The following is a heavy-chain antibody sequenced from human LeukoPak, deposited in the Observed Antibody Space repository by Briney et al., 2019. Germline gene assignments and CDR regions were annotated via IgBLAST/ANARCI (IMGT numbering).Heavy chain of an antibody. CDR3: ARDTFQPGLIDS. J-gene: IGHJ4*02. D-gene: IGHD2-2*01. CDR2: INTDSSDI. Sequence: HSGGSLRLSCAASGFTFSRFAMNWVRQAPGKGLEWVSYINTDSSDIRYADSVKGRFTISRDNARNTLYLQLSSLRAEDSAVYYCARDTFQPGLIDSWGQGTLVTVSS. CDR1: GFTFSRFA. V-gene: IGHV3-48*04.